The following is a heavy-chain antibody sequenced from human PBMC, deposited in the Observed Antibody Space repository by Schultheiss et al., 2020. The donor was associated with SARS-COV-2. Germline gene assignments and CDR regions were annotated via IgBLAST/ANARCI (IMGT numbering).Heavy chain of an antibody. CDR1: GYRFTDYY. Sequence: ASVKVSCKGFGYRFTDYYIHWVRQAPGQGLEWMGWVSPGNGDRKYAQKFQGRVTITADKSTSTAYMELSSLRSEDTAMYYCARDLSSGYYLEYYLDYWAQGTLVTVSS. J-gene: IGHJ4*02. V-gene: IGHV1-2*02. D-gene: IGHD3-22*01. CDR3: ARDLSSGYYLEYYLDY. CDR2: VSPGNGDR.